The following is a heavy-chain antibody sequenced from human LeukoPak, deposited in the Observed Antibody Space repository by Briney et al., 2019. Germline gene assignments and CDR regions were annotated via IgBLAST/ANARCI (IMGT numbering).Heavy chain of an antibody. Sequence: GGSLRLSCAASGFAFSSYAMSWVRQAPGKGLEWVSAISGSGGSTYYADSVKGRFTISRDNSQNTLYLQMNSLRAEDTAVYYCAKRHIAALGGDAFDAWGQGTMVTVSS. J-gene: IGHJ3*01. D-gene: IGHD5-12*01. CDR1: GFAFSSYA. CDR3: AKRHIAALGGDAFDA. CDR2: ISGSGGST. V-gene: IGHV3-23*01.